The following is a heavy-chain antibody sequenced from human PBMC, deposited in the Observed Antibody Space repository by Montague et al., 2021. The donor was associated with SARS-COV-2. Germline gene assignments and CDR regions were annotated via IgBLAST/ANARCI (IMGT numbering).Heavy chain of an antibody. D-gene: IGHD2-15*01. CDR1: GFTFSTYS. V-gene: IGHV3-21*03. CDR2: ISSTSAYL. CDR3: ARTDGGGYALDF. J-gene: IGHJ4*01. Sequence: SLRLSCAASGFTFSTYSMNWLRQAPGKGLDWVSSISSTSAYLYYADSLKGRLTISRDNAKNSLYLQMNSLRAEDTGVYYCARTDGGGYALDFWGQGTLVTVSS.